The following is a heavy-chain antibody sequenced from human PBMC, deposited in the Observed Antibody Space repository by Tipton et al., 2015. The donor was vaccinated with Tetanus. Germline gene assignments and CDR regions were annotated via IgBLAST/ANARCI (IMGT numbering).Heavy chain of an antibody. Sequence: TLSLTCIVSGGSMSGSGHYGAWVRQSPGKGLEWIGSISYTGRTYYSPSLKSRVTMSVDTSKKDFSVRLGSVTAADTAVYYCARWGDASGSTNLYAFDIWGQGTMVSVSS. D-gene: IGHD3-10*01. V-gene: IGHV4-39*02. J-gene: IGHJ3*02. CDR1: GGSMSGSGHY. CDR2: ISYTGRT. CDR3: ARWGDASGSTNLYAFDI.